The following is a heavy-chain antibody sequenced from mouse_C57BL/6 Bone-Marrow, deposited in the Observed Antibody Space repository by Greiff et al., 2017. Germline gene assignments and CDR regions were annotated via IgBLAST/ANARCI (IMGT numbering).Heavy chain of an antibody. CDR1: GFTFSSYG. V-gene: IGHV5-6*02. CDR3: ARRGWLLFAY. J-gene: IGHJ2*01. Sequence: DVTLVESGGDLVKPGGSLKLSCAASGFTFSSYGMSWVRQTPDKRLEWVATISSGGSYTYYPDSVKGRFTISRANAKNTLYLQMSSLKSEDTAMYYCARRGWLLFAYWGQGTTLTVSS. D-gene: IGHD2-3*01. CDR2: ISSGGSYT.